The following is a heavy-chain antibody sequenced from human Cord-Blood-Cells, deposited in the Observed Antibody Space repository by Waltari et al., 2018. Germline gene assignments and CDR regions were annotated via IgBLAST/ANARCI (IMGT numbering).Heavy chain of an antibody. D-gene: IGHD1-1*01. Sequence: QVQLVESGGGVVQPGRSLRLSCAASGFTFSSDAMPWVRPAPGKGLEWVAVISYDGSNKYYADSVKGRFTISRDNSKNTLYLQMNSLRAEDTAVYYCASSRGPTGDYWYFDLWGRGTLVTVSS. CDR1: GFTFSSDA. J-gene: IGHJ2*01. CDR3: ASSRGPTGDYWYFDL. CDR2: ISYDGSNK. V-gene: IGHV3-30*04.